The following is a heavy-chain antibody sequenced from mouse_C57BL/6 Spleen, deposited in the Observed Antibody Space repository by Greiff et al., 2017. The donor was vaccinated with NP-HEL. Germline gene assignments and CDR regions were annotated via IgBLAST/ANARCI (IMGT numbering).Heavy chain of an antibody. D-gene: IGHD1-1*01. Sequence: EVKLVESGGGLVKPGGSLKLSCAASGFTFSDYGMHWVRQAPEKGLEWVAYISSGSSTIYYADTVKGRFTISRDNSKNTLFLQMTSLRSEDTAMYDCAKEDYYYGSSTPNFEGWGPRTTVTVPS. J-gene: IGHJ1*01. CDR2: ISSGSSTI. CDR1: GFTFSDYG. V-gene: IGHV5-17*01. CDR3: AKEDYYYGSSTPNFEG.